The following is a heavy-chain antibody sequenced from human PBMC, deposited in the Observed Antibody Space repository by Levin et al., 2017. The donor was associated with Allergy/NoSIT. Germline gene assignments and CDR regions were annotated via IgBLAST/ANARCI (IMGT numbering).Heavy chain of an antibody. CDR2: ISNNGDNQ. D-gene: IGHD6-13*01. V-gene: IGHV3-30-3*01. CDR1: GFNSINYA. J-gene: IGHJ4*02. CDR3: ASANSTSWHTFDS. Sequence: GGSLRLSCAASGFNSINYAMHWVRQAPGKGLEWVTIISNNGDNQYYADSVKGRFTIFRDTSKNTLHLQMNSLRREDTAVYYGASANSTSWHTFDSWGQGTLVTVSS.